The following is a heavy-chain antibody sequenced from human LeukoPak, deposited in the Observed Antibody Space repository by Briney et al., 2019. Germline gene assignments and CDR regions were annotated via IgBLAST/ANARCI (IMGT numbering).Heavy chain of an antibody. V-gene: IGHV3-23*01. J-gene: IGHJ4*02. CDR2: ISGSGGST. D-gene: IGHD3-10*01. Sequence: GGSLRLSCAASGFTFSSYAMSWVRQAPGQGLEWVSAISGSGGSTYYADSVKGRFTISRDNSKNTLYLQMNSLGAEDTAVYYCAKDRRTGGGSGSYSNWGQGTLVTVSS. CDR3: AKDRRTGGGSGSYSN. CDR1: GFTFSSYA.